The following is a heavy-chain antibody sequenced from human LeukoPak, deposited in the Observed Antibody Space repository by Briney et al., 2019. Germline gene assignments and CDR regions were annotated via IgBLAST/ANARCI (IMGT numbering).Heavy chain of an antibody. V-gene: IGHV4-30-2*01. D-gene: IGHD4-17*01. CDR1: GGSISSGGYS. J-gene: IGHJ4*02. CDR2: IYHSGST. Sequence: TLSLTCAVSGGSISSGGYSWSWIRQPPGKGLEWIGYIYHSGSTYYNPSLKSRVTISVDRSKNQFSLKLSSVTAADTAVYYCARGVTTEIDYWGQGTLVTVSS. CDR3: ARGVTTEIDY.